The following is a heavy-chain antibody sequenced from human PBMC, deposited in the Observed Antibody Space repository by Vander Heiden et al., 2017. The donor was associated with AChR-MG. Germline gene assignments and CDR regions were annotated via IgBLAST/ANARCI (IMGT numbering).Heavy chain of an antibody. Sequence: QVQLVESGGGVVQPGRSLRLSCAASGFTFSSYGMPWVRQAPGKGLEWVAVISYDGSNKYYADSVKGRFTISRDNSKNTLYLQMNSLRAEDTAVYYCAKGKFGELLYHYGMDVWGQGTTVTVSS. CDR3: AKGKFGELLYHYGMDV. CDR2: ISYDGSNK. J-gene: IGHJ6*02. CDR1: GFTFSSYG. D-gene: IGHD3-10*01. V-gene: IGHV3-30*18.